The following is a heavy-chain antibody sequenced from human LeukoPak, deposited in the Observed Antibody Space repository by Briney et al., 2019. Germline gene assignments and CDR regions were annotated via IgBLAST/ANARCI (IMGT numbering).Heavy chain of an antibody. CDR3: AREVYCSSTSCYRFPMVRDIRGAYYFDY. CDR1: GGSISSGGYS. D-gene: IGHD2-2*02. CDR2: IYHSGST. V-gene: IGHV4-30-2*01. J-gene: IGHJ4*02. Sequence: PSQTLSLTCAVSGGSISSGGYSWSWIRQPPGKGLEWIGYIYHSGSTYYNPSLKSRVTISVDRSKNQFSLKLSSVTAADTAVYYCAREVYCSSTSCYRFPMVRDIRGAYYFDYWGQGTLVTVSS.